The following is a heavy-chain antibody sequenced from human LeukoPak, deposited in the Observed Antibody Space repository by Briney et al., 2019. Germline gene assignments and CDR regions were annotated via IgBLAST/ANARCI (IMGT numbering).Heavy chain of an antibody. CDR1: GGSISSSSYY. D-gene: IGHD4-17*01. J-gene: IGHJ4*02. CDR3: ARDYGDYAYYFDY. Sequence: SETLSLTCTVPGGSISSSSYYWGWIRQPPGKGLGWIGSIYYSGSTYYNPSLKSRVTISVDTSKNQFSLKLSSVTAADTAVYYCARDYGDYAYYFDYWGQGTLVTVSS. V-gene: IGHV4-39*01. CDR2: IYYSGST.